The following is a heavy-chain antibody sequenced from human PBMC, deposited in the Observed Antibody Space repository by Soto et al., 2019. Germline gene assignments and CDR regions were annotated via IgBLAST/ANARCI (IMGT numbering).Heavy chain of an antibody. CDR3: AMIHSGSFGFDI. CDR2: ISSDGSNK. J-gene: IGHJ3*02. V-gene: IGHV3-30*03. CDR1: GFTFSIYD. Sequence: PGGSLRLSCAASGFTFSIYDIHAVRRAPGKGLEWVAVISSDGSNKYYGDSVKGRFAISRDNSKNRLHLQMNSLRVEDTAIYYCAMIHSGSFGFDIWGRGTMVTVSS. D-gene: IGHD3-3*02.